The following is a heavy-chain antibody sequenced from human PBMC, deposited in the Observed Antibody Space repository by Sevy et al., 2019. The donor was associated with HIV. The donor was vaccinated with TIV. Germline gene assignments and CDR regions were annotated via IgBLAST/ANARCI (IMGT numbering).Heavy chain of an antibody. CDR1: GFDVSNNY. V-gene: IGHV3-53*01. J-gene: IGHJ2*01. CDR3: ARDHGGVQDWYFDL. Sequence: GGSLRLSCAASGFDVSNNYMSRVRQAPGKGLEWVSVIYTGGSTYYADSVTGRFTMSRDTSKNTVYLQMDSLSAEDTAVYYCARDHGGVQDWYFDLWGRGTLVTVSS. CDR2: IYTGGST. D-gene: IGHD2-8*02.